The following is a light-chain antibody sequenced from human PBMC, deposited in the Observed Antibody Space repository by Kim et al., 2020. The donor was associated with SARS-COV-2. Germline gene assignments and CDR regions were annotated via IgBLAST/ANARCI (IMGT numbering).Light chain of an antibody. Sequence: DIQMTQSPSSLSASVGDRVTITCRTSQMIDNYLNWYQQRSGQAPKFLIYAASNLQSGVPSRFSGSGSETDFTLTIDGIQPEDSATYYCQHSYMTPQTFGQGTKLEI. CDR3: QHSYMTPQT. J-gene: IGKJ2*01. CDR1: QMIDNY. CDR2: AAS. V-gene: IGKV1-39*01.